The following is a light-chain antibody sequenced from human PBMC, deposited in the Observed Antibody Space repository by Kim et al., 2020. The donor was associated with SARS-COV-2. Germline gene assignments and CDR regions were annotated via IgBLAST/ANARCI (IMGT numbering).Light chain of an antibody. V-gene: IGLV3-19*01. J-gene: IGLJ2*01. CDR2: GKN. Sequence: AGSVALGQTVRFTCKGDSLRSYYATWYQQKPGQAPILVIYGKNNRPSGIPDRFSGSSSGNTASLTITGTQAGDEADYYCNSRDSNDNVVFGGGTKVTVL. CDR3: NSRDSNDNVV. CDR1: SLRSYY.